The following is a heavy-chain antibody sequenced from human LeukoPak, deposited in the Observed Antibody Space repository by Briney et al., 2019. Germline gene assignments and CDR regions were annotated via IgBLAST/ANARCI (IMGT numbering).Heavy chain of an antibody. V-gene: IGHV4-38-2*02. Sequence: SETLSLTCTVSGYSISSGYYWGWIRQPPGKGLEWIGSIYHSGSTYYNPSLKSRVTISVDTSKNQFSLKLSSVTAAGTAVYYCARGRVNWGQGTLVTVSS. CDR3: ARGRVN. D-gene: IGHD3-3*01. CDR2: IYHSGST. CDR1: GYSISSGYY. J-gene: IGHJ4*02.